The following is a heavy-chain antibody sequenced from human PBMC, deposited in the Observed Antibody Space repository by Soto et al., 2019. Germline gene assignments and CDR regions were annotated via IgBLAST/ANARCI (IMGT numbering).Heavy chain of an antibody. J-gene: IGHJ4*02. V-gene: IGHV3-33*01. Sequence: GGSLRLSCAASGFTFSSYGMHWVRQAPGKGLEWVAVIWYDGSNKYYADPVKGRFTISRDNSKNTLYLQMNSLRAEDTAVYYCASQRGGATKTHSLDYWGQGTLVTVSS. CDR2: IWYDGSNK. D-gene: IGHD1-26*01. CDR3: ASQRGGATKTHSLDY. CDR1: GFTFSSYG.